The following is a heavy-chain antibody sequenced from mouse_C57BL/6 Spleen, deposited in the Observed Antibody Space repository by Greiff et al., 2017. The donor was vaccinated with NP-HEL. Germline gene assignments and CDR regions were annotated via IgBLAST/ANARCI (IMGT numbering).Heavy chain of an antibody. J-gene: IGHJ4*01. Sequence: EVQLQQSGAELVRPGASVKLSCTASGFNIKDDYMHWVKQRPEQGLEWIGWIDPENGDTEYASKFQGKATITADTSSNTAYLQLSSLTSEDTAVYYCTPDYAMDYWGQGTSVTVSS. CDR2: IDPENGDT. CDR1: GFNIKDDY. V-gene: IGHV14-4*01. CDR3: TPDYAMDY.